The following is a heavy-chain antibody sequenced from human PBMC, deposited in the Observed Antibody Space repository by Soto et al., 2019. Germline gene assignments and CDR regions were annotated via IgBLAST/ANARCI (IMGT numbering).Heavy chain of an antibody. Sequence: EVQLVESGGVSVQPGGPLRLSCAASGFSLSNYWMHWVRQAPGKGLVWVSRINIDGSTTTYAASVTGRFTISRDNAKNTFYLQMNSLRDEDTAVYYCVRIRRGDGYTFGYWGQGTLVTVSS. J-gene: IGHJ4*02. CDR1: GFSLSNYW. D-gene: IGHD5-12*01. CDR3: VRIRRGDGYTFGY. CDR2: INIDGSTT. V-gene: IGHV3-74*01.